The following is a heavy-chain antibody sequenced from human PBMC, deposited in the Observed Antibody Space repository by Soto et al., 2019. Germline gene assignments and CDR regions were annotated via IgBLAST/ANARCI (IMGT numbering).Heavy chain of an antibody. Sequence: GVSLRLSFAASGFTFSGSAMHWFRQASGKGLEWVGRIRSKANSYATAYAASVKGRFTISRDDSKNTAYLQMNSLKTEDTAVYYCTRALVVRAAEHAFDIWGHGTMFTVSS. V-gene: IGHV3-73*01. CDR2: IRSKANSYAT. CDR1: GFTFSGSA. J-gene: IGHJ3*02. D-gene: IGHD2-2*01. CDR3: TRALVVRAAEHAFDI.